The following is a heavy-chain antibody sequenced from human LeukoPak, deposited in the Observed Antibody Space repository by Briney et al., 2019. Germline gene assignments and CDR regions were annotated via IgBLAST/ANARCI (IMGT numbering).Heavy chain of an antibody. CDR1: GYTFTGYY. D-gene: IGHD4-17*01. Sequence: ASVKVSCKASGYTFTGYYMHWVRQAPGQGLEWMGWINPNSGGTNYAQKFQGRVTVTRDTSISTAYMELSRLRSDDTAVYYCARDNYGDYLDLWDRGTLVTVSS. CDR3: ARDNYGDYLDL. V-gene: IGHV1-2*02. CDR2: INPNSGGT. J-gene: IGHJ2*01.